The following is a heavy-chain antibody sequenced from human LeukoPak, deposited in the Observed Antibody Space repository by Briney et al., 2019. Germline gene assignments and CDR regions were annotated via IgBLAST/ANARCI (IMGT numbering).Heavy chain of an antibody. D-gene: IGHD6-13*01. V-gene: IGHV1-46*01. CDR2: INPSGGST. CDR1: GYTFTSYY. CDR3: ARWGSSWYPDYYYGMDV. J-gene: IGHJ6*02. Sequence: GASVKVSCKASGYTFTSYYMHWVRQAPGQGLEWMGIINPSGGSTSYAQKFQGRVTMTRNASISTAYMELSSLRSEDTAVYYCARWGSSWYPDYYYGMDVWGQGTTVTVSS.